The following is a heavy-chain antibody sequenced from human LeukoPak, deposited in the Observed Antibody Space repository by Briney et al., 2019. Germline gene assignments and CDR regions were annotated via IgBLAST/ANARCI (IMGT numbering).Heavy chain of an antibody. CDR3: ARANYGGNSGSRHYYYGMDV. CDR1: GGTFSSYA. J-gene: IGHJ6*02. V-gene: IGHV1-69*05. CDR2: IIPIFGTA. Sequence: SVKVSCKASGGTFSSYAISWVRQAPGQGLEWMGGIIPIFGTANYAQKLQGRVTMTTDTSTSTAYMELRSLRSDDTAVYYCARANYGGNSGSRHYYYGMDVWGQGTTVTVSS. D-gene: IGHD4-23*01.